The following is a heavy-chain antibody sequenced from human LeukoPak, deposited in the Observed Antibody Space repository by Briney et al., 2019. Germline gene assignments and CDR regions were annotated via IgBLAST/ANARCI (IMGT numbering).Heavy chain of an antibody. CDR2: ISGSGGST. V-gene: IGHV3-23*01. Sequence: GGSLRLSCAASGFTFSSYAMSWVRQAPGKGLEWVSAISGSGGSTYYADSVKGRFTISRDNSKNTLYLQMNSLRAEDTAVYYYAKVNTSVLLWFGEPFDYWGQGTLVTVSS. CDR1: GFTFSSYA. CDR3: AKVNTSVLLWFGEPFDY. J-gene: IGHJ4*02. D-gene: IGHD3-10*01.